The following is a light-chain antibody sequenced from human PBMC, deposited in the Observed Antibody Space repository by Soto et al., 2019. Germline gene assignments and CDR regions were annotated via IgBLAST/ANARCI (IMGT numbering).Light chain of an antibody. CDR2: EAS. CDR3: QQYNTYSQTWT. Sequence: DIQMTQSTSTLSASVGDRVTITCRASQSISSRLAWYQLKPGKAPKLLIYEASSLESGVPLRFSGRGSGTEFTLTISSLQPADFATYFCQQYNTYSQTWTFGQGTKVDI. V-gene: IGKV1-5*03. CDR1: QSISSR. J-gene: IGKJ1*01.